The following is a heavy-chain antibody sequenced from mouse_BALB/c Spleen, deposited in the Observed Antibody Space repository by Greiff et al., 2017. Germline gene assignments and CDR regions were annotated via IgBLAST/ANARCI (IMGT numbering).Heavy chain of an antibody. CDR1: GYTFTSYW. J-gene: IGHJ3*01. CDR2: IDPSDSYT. D-gene: IGHD2-1*01. Sequence: QVQLQQPGAELVKPGASVKLSCKASGYTFTSYWMHWVKQRPGQGLEWIGEIDPSDSYTNYNQKFKGKATLTVDKSSSTAYMQLSSLTSEDSAVYYCASYGNYGCAYWGQGTLVTVSA. CDR3: ASYGNYGCAY. V-gene: IGHV1-69*02.